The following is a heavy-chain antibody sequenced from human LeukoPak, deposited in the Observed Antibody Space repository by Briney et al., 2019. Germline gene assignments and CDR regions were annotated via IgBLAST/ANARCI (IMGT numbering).Heavy chain of an antibody. CDR1: GYTFTSYG. V-gene: IGHV1-18*01. Sequence: ASVKVSCKASGYTFTSYGISWVRQAPGQGLEWMGWISAYNGNTNYAQKLQGRVTMTTDTSTSTAYMELRRLRSDDTAVYYCASAYYYDSSGYLAFDIWGQGTMVTLPS. CDR3: ASAYYYDSSGYLAFDI. D-gene: IGHD3-22*01. J-gene: IGHJ3*02. CDR2: ISAYNGNT.